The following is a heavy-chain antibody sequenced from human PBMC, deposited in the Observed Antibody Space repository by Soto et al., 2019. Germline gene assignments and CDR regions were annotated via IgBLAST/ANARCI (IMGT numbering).Heavy chain of an antibody. J-gene: IGHJ4*02. D-gene: IGHD3-10*01. Sequence: QVQLVESGGGVVQPGRSLRLSCAASGFTFSSYAMHWVRQAPGKGLEWVAVISYDGSNKYYADSVKGRFTISRVNSKNTLYLQMNSLRAEDTAVYYCARPFTSYYYGSGSYYMSYFDYWGQGTLVTVSS. V-gene: IGHV3-30-3*01. CDR1: GFTFSSYA. CDR3: ARPFTSYYYGSGSYYMSYFDY. CDR2: ISYDGSNK.